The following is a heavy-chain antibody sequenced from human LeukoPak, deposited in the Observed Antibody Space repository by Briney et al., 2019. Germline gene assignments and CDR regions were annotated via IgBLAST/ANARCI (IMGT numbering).Heavy chain of an antibody. CDR2: IYYSGST. Sequence: SETLSLTCTVSGVSISSYYWSWLRQPPGKGLEWIGYIYYSGSTNYNPSLKSRVTISVDTSKNQFSLKLSSVTAADTAVYYCAREILLWFGELSYNWFDPWGQGTLVTVSS. J-gene: IGHJ5*02. CDR1: GVSISSYY. V-gene: IGHV4-59*01. CDR3: AREILLWFGELSYNWFDP. D-gene: IGHD3-10*01.